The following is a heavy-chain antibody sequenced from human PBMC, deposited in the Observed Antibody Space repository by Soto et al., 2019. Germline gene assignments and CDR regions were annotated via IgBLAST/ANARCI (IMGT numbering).Heavy chain of an antibody. CDR2: ISAYNGNT. D-gene: IGHD5-12*01. V-gene: IGHV1-18*01. Sequence: ASVKVSCKASGYTFTSYGISWVRQAPGQGLEWMGWISAYNGNTNYAQKLQGRVTMTTDTSTSTAYMELRSLRSDDTAVYYCARDPGLNGYTSDAFDIWGQGKMVTVS. CDR3: ARDPGLNGYTSDAFDI. J-gene: IGHJ3*02. CDR1: GYTFTSYG.